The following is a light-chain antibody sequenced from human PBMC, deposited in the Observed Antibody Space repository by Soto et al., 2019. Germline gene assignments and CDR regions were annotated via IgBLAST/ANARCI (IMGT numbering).Light chain of an antibody. CDR2: XXS. CDR1: QPISSW. J-gene: IGKJ1*01. V-gene: IGKV1-5*01. Sequence: DIQMTQSPSSLSASVGDRVTITCRASQPISSWLAWYHQKPGKAXXXXXXXXSNLESGVPSRFSGSGSGTEFTLTISSLQPEDFGIYYCQQYENYWTFGQGTKVDIK. CDR3: QQYENYWT.